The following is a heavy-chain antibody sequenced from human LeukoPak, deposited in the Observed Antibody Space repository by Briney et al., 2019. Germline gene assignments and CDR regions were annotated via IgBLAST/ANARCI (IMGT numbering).Heavy chain of an antibody. CDR2: IYYSGST. Sequence: SETLSLTCTISGGSISSSSYYWGWIRQPPGKGLEWIGSIYYSGSTYYNPSLKSRVTISVDTSKNQFSLKLSSVTAADTAVYYCARLSLYNTQDYRGQGTLVTVSS. V-gene: IGHV4-39*01. D-gene: IGHD5-24*01. CDR3: ARLSLYNTQDY. J-gene: IGHJ4*02. CDR1: GGSISSSSYY.